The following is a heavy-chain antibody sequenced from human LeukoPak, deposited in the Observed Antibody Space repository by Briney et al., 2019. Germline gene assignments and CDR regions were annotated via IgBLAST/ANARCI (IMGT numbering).Heavy chain of an antibody. Sequence: SGGSLRLSCAASGFTVSSDYMSWVRQAPGKGLEWVSAISGSGGSTYYADSVKGRFTISRDNSKNTLYLQMNSLRAEDTAVYYCAKKSAPNGGIYGYNSYWGQGTLVTVSS. V-gene: IGHV3-23*01. CDR1: GFTVSSDY. J-gene: IGHJ4*02. D-gene: IGHD5-12*01. CDR3: AKKSAPNGGIYGYNSY. CDR2: ISGSGGST.